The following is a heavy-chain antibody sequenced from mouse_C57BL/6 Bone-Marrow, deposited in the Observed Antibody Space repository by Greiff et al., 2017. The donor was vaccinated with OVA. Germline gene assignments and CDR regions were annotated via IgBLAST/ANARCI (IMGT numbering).Heavy chain of an antibody. CDR2: ISDGGSYT. V-gene: IGHV5-4*01. Sequence: DVHLVESGGGLVKPGGSLKLSCAASGFTFSSYAMSWVRQTPEKRLEWVATISDGGSYTYYPDNVKGRFTISRDNAKNNLYLQMSHLKSEDTAMYYCARRGMITKIFAYWGQGTLVTVSA. CDR3: ARRGMITKIFAY. J-gene: IGHJ3*01. D-gene: IGHD2-4*01. CDR1: GFTFSSYA.